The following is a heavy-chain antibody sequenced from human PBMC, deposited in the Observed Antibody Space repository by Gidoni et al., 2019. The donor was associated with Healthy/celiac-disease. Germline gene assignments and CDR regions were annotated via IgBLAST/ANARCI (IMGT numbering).Heavy chain of an antibody. CDR1: GFTFRNAW. Sequence: EVQLVESGGGLVKPGGYLRLSCAASGFTFRNAWMSWVRQAPGKGLEWVGRIKSKTDGGTTDYAAPVKGRFTISRDDSKNTLYLQMNSLKTEDTAVYYCTSTFSSGWYVGAFDIWGQGTMVTVSS. CDR3: TSTFSSGWYVGAFDI. CDR2: IKSKTDGGTT. D-gene: IGHD6-19*01. V-gene: IGHV3-15*01. J-gene: IGHJ3*02.